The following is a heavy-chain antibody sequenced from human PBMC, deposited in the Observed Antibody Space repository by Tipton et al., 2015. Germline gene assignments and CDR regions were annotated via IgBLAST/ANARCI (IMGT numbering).Heavy chain of an antibody. V-gene: IGHV3-11*01. Sequence: SLRLSCAASGFTFSDYHMSWIRQAPGKGLECVSYISSSGSTIYYADSVKGRFTISRDNAKNSLYLQMNSLRAEDTAVYYCAREGRYYDSSYYRDAFDIWGQGTMVTVSS. CDR2: ISSSGSTI. CDR3: AREGRYYDSSYYRDAFDI. CDR1: GFTFSDYH. J-gene: IGHJ3*02. D-gene: IGHD3-10*01.